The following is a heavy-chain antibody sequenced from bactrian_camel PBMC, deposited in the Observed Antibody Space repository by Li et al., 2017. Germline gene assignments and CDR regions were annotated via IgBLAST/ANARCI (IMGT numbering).Heavy chain of an antibody. CDR3: AAVWCDCYSGSWCRGQPDFGY. CDR1: GFPFEDHP. J-gene: IGHJ6*01. D-gene: IGHD3*01. V-gene: IGHV3S31*01. CDR2: INSGGGTT. Sequence: VQLVESGGGLVQPGGSLRLSCAASGFPFEDHPMHWVRQAPGKGLEWVSAINSGGGTTYYADSVKGRFTISQDNAKNTLYLQMNSLEPEDTAMYSCAAVWCDCYSGSWCRGQPDFGYWGQGTQVTVS.